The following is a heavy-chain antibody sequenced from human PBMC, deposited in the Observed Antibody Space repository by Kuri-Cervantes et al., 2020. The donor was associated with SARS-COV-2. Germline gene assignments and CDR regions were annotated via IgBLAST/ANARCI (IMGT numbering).Heavy chain of an antibody. CDR3: AKVFGVGSNIKYFDN. CDR1: GFTLGDYG. Sequence: GGSLRLSCATSGFTLGDYGMYWVRQAPGKGLEWVSSITWDGYNTFYADSVKGRFTMSRDSSRNSLYLQMSSLRVEDTAVYFCAKVFGVGSNIKYFDNWGRGTVVTVSS. D-gene: IGHD2/OR15-2a*01. V-gene: IGHV3-43D*03. J-gene: IGHJ4*02. CDR2: ITWDGYNT.